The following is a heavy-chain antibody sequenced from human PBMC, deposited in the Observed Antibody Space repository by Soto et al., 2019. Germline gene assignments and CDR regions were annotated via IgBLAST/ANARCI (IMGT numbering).Heavy chain of an antibody. CDR1: GGSVSSGSYY. J-gene: IGHJ6*02. Sequence: PSETLSLTCTVSGGSVSSGSYYWSWIRQPPGKGLEWIGYIYYSGSTNYNPSLKSRVTISVDTSKNQFSLRLSSVTAADTAVYYCARGGRTKVGKAAEEKIYGMDVWGQGTTVTVSS. CDR3: ARGGRTKVGKAAEEKIYGMDV. D-gene: IGHD6-13*01. V-gene: IGHV4-61*01. CDR2: IYYSGST.